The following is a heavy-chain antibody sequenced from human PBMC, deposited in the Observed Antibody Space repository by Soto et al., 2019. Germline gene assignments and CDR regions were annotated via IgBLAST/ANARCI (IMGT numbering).Heavy chain of an antibody. J-gene: IGHJ4*02. V-gene: IGHV2-5*02. CDR1: GFSLSTSGVG. CDR2: IYWDDDE. CDR3: AHRRGAAAAAY. D-gene: IGHD6-13*01. Sequence: SGPTLVNPTQTLTLTCTFSGFSLSTSGVGVGWIRQPPGKALEWLALIYWDDDERYSPSLQRRLTISKDTSKNQVVLRMTNMDPSDTGTYYCAHRRGAAAAAYWGQGTLVTVSS.